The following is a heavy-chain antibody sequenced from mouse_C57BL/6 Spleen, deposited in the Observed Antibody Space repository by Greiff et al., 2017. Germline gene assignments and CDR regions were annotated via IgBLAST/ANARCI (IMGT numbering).Heavy chain of an antibody. D-gene: IGHD2-5*01. V-gene: IGHV1-69*01. CDR2: IDPSDSYT. J-gene: IGHJ4*01. CDR3: ARDSNYGEGAMDY. Sequence: QVQLQQPGAELVMPGASVKLSCKASGYTFTSYWMHWVKQRPGQCLEWIGEIDPSDSYTNYNQKFKGKSTLTVDKSSSTAYMQLSSLTSEDSAVYYCARDSNYGEGAMDYGGQGTSVTVAS. CDR1: GYTFTSYW.